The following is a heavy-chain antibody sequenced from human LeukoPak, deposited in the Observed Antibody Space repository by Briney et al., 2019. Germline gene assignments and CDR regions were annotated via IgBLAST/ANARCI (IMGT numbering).Heavy chain of an antibody. CDR1: GFTFSSYS. J-gene: IGHJ5*02. CDR2: ISSSSSYI. V-gene: IGHV3-21*01. Sequence: GGSLRLSCAASGFTFSSYSMNWFRQAPGKGLEWVSSISSSSSYIYYADSVKGRFTISRDNAKNSLYLQMNSLRAEDTAVYYCARVATYSSSWYDWFDPWGQGTLVTVSS. D-gene: IGHD6-13*01. CDR3: ARVATYSSSWYDWFDP.